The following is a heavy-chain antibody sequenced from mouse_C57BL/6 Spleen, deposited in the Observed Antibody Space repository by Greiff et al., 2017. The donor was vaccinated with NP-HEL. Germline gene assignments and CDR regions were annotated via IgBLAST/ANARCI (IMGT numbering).Heavy chain of an antibody. CDR1: GYSITSGYY. CDR2: ISYDGSN. J-gene: IGHJ2*01. CDR3: AREDYYDCDALYFDY. V-gene: IGHV3-6*01. Sequence: EVQLQQSGPGLVKPSQSLSLTCSVTGYSITSGYYWNWIRQFPGNKLEWMGYISYDGSNNYNPSLNNRISITRDTSKNQFFLKLNSVTTEDTATYYCAREDYYDCDALYFDYWGKGTTLTVSS. D-gene: IGHD2-4*01.